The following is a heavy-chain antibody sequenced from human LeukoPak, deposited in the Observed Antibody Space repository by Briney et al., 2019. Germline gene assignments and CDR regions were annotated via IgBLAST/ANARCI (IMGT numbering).Heavy chain of an antibody. V-gene: IGHV1-2*02. J-gene: IGHJ4*02. D-gene: IGHD2-15*01. Sequence: GASVKVSCKASGYTFTSYGISWVRQAPGQGLEWMGWINPNSGGTNYAQKFQGKVTMTRDTSISTAYMELSRLRSDDTAVYYCARVDCSGGSCLTTPFDYWGQGTLVTVSS. CDR2: INPNSGGT. CDR3: ARVDCSGGSCLTTPFDY. CDR1: GYTFTSYG.